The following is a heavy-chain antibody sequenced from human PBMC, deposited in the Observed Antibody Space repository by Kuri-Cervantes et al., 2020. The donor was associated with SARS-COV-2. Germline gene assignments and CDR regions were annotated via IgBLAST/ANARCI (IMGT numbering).Heavy chain of an antibody. D-gene: IGHD3-10*01. V-gene: IGHV3-33*08. CDR2: IWYDGENE. CDR1: GFTFSNYV. Sequence: GESLKISCVASGFTFSNYVIRWVRQAPGKGLEWVSVIWYDGENEYYAGSVKGRFNISRDTSKNTVSLHMNSLRAEDTAMYYCATGAANSYMDVWGRGTTVTVSS. J-gene: IGHJ6*03. CDR3: ATGAANSYMDV.